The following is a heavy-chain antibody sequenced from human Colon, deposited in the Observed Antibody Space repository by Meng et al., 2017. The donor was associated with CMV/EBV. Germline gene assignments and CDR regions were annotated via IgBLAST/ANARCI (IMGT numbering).Heavy chain of an antibody. CDR2: IYIDDST. CDR3: ARDSPHAWD. V-gene: IGHV3-53*02. D-gene: IGHD3-16*01. Sequence: QVVGSGGGLLQPGGSLRLSCAASGFPVSSKYMSWVRQAPGKGLEWVSVIYIDDSTYYADSVEGRFTISRDNSRNTVYLQMNSLRAEDTAVYYCARDSPHAWDWGQGTLVTVSS. J-gene: IGHJ4*02. CDR1: GFPVSSKY.